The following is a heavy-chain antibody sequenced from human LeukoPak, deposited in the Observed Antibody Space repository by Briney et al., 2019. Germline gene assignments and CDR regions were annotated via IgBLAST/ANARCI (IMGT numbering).Heavy chain of an antibody. J-gene: IGHJ4*02. Sequence: SETLSLTCTVSGGSVSSTTYCWGWIRQPPGKGLEWIGSISYSGSTCYNPSLKSRVTISVDTSKDQFSLNLSSVTAADTAVYYCARVSVGATRYYFDYWGQGTLVTVSS. CDR3: ARVSVGATRYYFDY. V-gene: IGHV4-39*07. CDR1: GGSVSSTTYC. D-gene: IGHD1-26*01. CDR2: ISYSGST.